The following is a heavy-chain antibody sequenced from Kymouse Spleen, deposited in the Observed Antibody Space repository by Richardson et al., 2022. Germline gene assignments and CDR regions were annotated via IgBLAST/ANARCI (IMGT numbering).Heavy chain of an antibody. V-gene: IGHV3-33*01. CDR3: ARKLRYFDWLESYYGMDV. CDR1: GFTFSSYG. D-gene: IGHD3-9*01. Sequence: QVQLVESGGGVVQPGRSLRLSCAASGFTFSSYGMHWVRQAPGKGLEWVAVIWYDGSNKYYADSVKGRFTISRDNSKNTLYLQMNSLRAEDTAVYYCARKLRYFDWLESYYGMDVWGQGTTVTVSS. CDR2: IWYDGSNK. J-gene: IGHJ6*02.